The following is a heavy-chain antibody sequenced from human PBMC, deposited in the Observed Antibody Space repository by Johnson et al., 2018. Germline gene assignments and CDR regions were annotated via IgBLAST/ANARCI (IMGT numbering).Heavy chain of an antibody. V-gene: IGHV3-15*01. CDR3: SIEGCYDGSDYYCGCFHH. CDR2: FKSKTDGGTT. D-gene: IGHD3-22*01. J-gene: IGHJ1*01. Sequence: VQLVESGGGLVKPGGSLRLSCEGTGFTFSNAWMSWVRQAPGKGLEWVGRFKSKTDGGTTDYAAPVEGRFPISRVDSNNTVYLQKNRLKTEDTAVYYCSIEGCYDGSDYYCGCFHHWGQGTLGPVSS. CDR1: GFTFSNAW.